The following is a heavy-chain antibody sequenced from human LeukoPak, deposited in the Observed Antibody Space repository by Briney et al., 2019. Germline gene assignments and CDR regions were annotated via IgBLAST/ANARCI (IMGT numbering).Heavy chain of an antibody. CDR2: ISGSGGAT. CDR3: TKGGSSWSRWDY. V-gene: IGHV3-23*01. Sequence: GGSLRLSCAASGLTFSRHAMSWVRQAPGKGLEWVSTISGSGGATYYVDSVKGRFTISRDNSKNTLDLHMNGLRVEDTAVYYCTKGGSSWSRWDYWGQGALVTVSS. J-gene: IGHJ4*02. D-gene: IGHD6-13*01. CDR1: GLTFSRHA.